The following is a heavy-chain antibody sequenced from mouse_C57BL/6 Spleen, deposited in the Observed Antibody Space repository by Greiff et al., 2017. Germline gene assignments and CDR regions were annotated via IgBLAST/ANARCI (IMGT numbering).Heavy chain of an antibody. D-gene: IGHD2-4*01. CDR1: GYTFTSYW. V-gene: IGHV1-69*01. Sequence: QVQLQQPGAELVMPGASVKLSCKASGYTFTSYWMHWVKQRPGQGLEWIGEIDPSDSYTNYNQKFKGKSTLTVDKSSSTAYMQLSSLTSEDSAVXYCARGRYDYPYYFDYWGQGTTLTVSS. CDR2: IDPSDSYT. J-gene: IGHJ2*01. CDR3: ARGRYDYPYYFDY.